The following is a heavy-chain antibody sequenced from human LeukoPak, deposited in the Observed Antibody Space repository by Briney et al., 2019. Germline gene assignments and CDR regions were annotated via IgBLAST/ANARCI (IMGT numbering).Heavy chain of an antibody. D-gene: IGHD1-26*01. J-gene: IGHJ5*02. V-gene: IGHV3-9*01. CDR1: GFTFDDYA. CDR3: AKDLRSGELPYNWFDP. Sequence: GGSLRLSCAASGFTFDDYAMHWVRQAPGKGLEWVSGISWNSGSIGYADSVKGRFTISRDNAKNSLYLQMNSLRAEDTALYYCAKDLRSGELPYNWFDPWGQGTLVTVSS. CDR2: ISWNSGSI.